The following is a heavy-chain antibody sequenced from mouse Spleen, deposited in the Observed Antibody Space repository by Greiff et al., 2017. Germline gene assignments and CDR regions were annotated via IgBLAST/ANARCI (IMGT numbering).Heavy chain of an antibody. CDR2: ISSGGSYT. J-gene: IGHJ3*01. Sequence: EVQLVESGGGLVKPGGSLKLSCAASGFTFSSYAMSWVRQTPEKRLEWVATISSGGSYTYYPDSVKGRFTISRDNAKNTLYLQMSSLRSEDTAMYYCARPAYDYEFAYWGQGTLVTVSA. CDR1: GFTFSSYA. CDR3: ARPAYDYEFAY. V-gene: IGHV5-9-3*01. D-gene: IGHD2-4*01.